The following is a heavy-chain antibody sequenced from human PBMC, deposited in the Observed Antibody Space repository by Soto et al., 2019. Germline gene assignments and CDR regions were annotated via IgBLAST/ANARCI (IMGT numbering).Heavy chain of an antibody. V-gene: IGHV1-69*01. CDR1: GGTFSSYA. D-gene: IGHD3-10*01. CDR2: IIPIFGTA. Sequence: QVQLVQSGAEVKKPGSSVKVSCKASGGTFSSYAISWVRQAPGQGLEWMGGIIPIFGTANYAQTFQGRVXLXXXXXXXXXXXXXXXXXXEDTPVYYYXXXXXXXXXXXXXXXXXXXXXYY. CDR3: XXXXXXXXXXXXXXXXXXXXXYY. J-gene: IGHJ6*01.